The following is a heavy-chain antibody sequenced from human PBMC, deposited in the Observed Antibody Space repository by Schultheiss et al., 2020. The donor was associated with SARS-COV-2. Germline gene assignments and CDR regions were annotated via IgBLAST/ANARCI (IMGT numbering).Heavy chain of an antibody. D-gene: IGHD2-2*01. Sequence: ASVKVSCKVSGYTFSSYGISWVRQAPGQGLEWMGWIAGYNGNTNYAQKLQGRVTMTTDTSTSTAYMELRSLRSDDTAVYYCARTVSRGYCSSTSCHAFDIWGQGTMVTVSS. CDR1: GYTFSSYG. CDR2: IAGYNGNT. V-gene: IGHV1-18*01. CDR3: ARTVSRGYCSSTSCHAFDI. J-gene: IGHJ3*02.